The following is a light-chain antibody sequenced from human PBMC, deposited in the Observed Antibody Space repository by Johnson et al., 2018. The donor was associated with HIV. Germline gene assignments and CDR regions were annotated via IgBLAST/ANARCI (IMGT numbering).Light chain of an antibody. V-gene: IGLV1-51*01. J-gene: IGLJ1*01. CDR3: GTWDSSLSDWV. CDR1: SSNIGNNY. Sequence: QSVLTQPPSVSAAPGQRVAISCSGSSSNIGNNYVSWYQQLPGTAPKVLIYDNHKRPSGIPDRVSGSKSGTSATLGITGLQTGDDADYYCGTWDSSLSDWVYGTGPRGSV. CDR2: DNH.